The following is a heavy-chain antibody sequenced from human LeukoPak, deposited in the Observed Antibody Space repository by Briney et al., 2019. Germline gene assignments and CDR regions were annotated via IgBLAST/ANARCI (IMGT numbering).Heavy chain of an antibody. V-gene: IGHV3-23*01. CDR2: ISDSGGGA. CDR3: DGADF. J-gene: IGHJ4*02. Sequence: GGALRVSCAASGFTFNTYSMNWGRQAPGKGLEWVSTISDSGGGAYYADSVKGRFTISRENSKNTLYLQMNSLRADDTAVYYCDGADFWGQGNLVTVSS. CDR1: GFTFNTYS.